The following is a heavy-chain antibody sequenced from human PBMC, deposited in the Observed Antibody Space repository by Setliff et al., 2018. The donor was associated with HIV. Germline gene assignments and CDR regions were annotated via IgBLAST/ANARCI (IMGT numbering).Heavy chain of an antibody. CDR3: AASLRHKFWSPYVFDF. J-gene: IGHJ4*02. V-gene: IGHV1-24*01. D-gene: IGHD3-3*01. Sequence: ASVKVSCKVSRYTLTELSMQWVRQAPGQGLEWMGGFDPEDGRTIYAQKFQGRVTMTEDTPTDTAYMILSSLISEDTAVYYCAASLRHKFWSPYVFDFWGQGTLVTVSS. CDR2: FDPEDGRT. CDR1: RYTLTELS.